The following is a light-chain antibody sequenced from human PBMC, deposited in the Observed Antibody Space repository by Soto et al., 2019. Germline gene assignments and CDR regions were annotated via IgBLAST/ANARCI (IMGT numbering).Light chain of an antibody. CDR2: CAS. CDR1: QSISSNC. V-gene: IGKV3-20*01. CDR3: QQYGSSPKT. Sequence: IVLAQSQATLSLSPEESTTLSNRICQSISSNCLAWYQQKPGQAPRLLIHCASNRATGIPDRFSGSGSRTDFTLTISRLEPEDFAVYYCQQYGSSPKTFGQGTKVDIK. J-gene: IGKJ1*01.